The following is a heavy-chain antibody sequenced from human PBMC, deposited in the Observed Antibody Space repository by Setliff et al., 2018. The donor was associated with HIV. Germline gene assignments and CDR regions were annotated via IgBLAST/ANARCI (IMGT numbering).Heavy chain of an antibody. CDR1: GGTFSSYA. CDR2: IIPILGIA. V-gene: IGHV1-69*10. J-gene: IGHJ3*02. Sequence: SVKVSCKASGGTFSSYAISWVRQAPGQGLEWMGGIIPILGIANYAQKFQGRVTITADESTSTAYMELSSLRSEDTAVYYCAGDGGPRGPNAFDIWGQGTMVTVSS. CDR3: AGDGGPRGPNAFDI. D-gene: IGHD3-3*01.